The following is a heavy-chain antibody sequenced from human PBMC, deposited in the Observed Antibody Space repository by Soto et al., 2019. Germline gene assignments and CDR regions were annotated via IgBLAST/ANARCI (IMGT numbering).Heavy chain of an antibody. J-gene: IGHJ6*03. CDR3: AKGVLYCSSTSCYGYYYYYMDV. Sequence: GGSLRLSCAASGFTFSSYAMSWVRQAPGKGLEWVSAISGSGGSTYYADSVKGRFTISRDNSKNTLYLQMNSLRAEDTAVYYCAKGVLYCSSTSCYGYYYYYMDVWGKGTTVTVSS. CDR1: GFTFSSYA. D-gene: IGHD2-2*01. V-gene: IGHV3-23*01. CDR2: ISGSGGST.